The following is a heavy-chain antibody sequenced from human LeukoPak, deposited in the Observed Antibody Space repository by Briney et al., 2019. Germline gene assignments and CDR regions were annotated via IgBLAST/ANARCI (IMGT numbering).Heavy chain of an antibody. V-gene: IGHV3-30*18. CDR2: ISYDGSNK. J-gene: IGHJ4*02. CDR1: GFTFSSYG. Sequence: TGGSLRPSCAASGFTFSSYGMHWVREAPGKGLEWVAVISYDGSNKYYADSVKGRFTISRDNSKNTLYLQMNSLRAEDTAVYYCAKGYCSSTSCGRAYWGQGTLVTVSS. CDR3: AKGYCSSTSCGRAY. D-gene: IGHD2-2*01.